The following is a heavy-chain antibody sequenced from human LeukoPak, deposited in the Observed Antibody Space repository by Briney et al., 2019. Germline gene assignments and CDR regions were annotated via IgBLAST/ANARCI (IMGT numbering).Heavy chain of an antibody. CDR1: GFTFSSYW. CDR3: ARDYCSGGSCYSNWFDP. CDR2: IKQDGSEK. J-gene: IGHJ5*02. V-gene: IGHV3-7*01. D-gene: IGHD2-15*01. Sequence: PGGSLRLSCAASGFTFSSYWMSWVRQAPGKGLEWVANIKQDGSEKYYVDSVKGRFTISRDNAKNSLYLQMNSLRAEDTAVYYCARDYCSGGSCYSNWFDPWGQGTLVTVSS.